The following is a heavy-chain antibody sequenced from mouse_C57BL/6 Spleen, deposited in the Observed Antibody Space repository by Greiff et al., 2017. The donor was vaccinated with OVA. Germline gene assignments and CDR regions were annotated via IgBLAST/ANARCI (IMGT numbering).Heavy chain of an antibody. CDR2: ISYDGSN. CDR3: ARAPPYYSNPWYFDV. J-gene: IGHJ1*03. D-gene: IGHD2-5*01. Sequence: EVKLVESGPGLVKPSQSLSLTCSVTGYSITSGYYWNWIRQFPGNKLEWMGYISYDGSNNYNPSLKNRISITRDTSKNQFFLKLNSVTTEDTATYYCARAPPYYSNPWYFDVWGTGTTVTVSS. V-gene: IGHV3-6*01. CDR1: GYSITSGYY.